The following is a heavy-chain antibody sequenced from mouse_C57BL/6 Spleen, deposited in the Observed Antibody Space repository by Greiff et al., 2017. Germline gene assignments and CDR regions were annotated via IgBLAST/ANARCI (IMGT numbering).Heavy chain of an antibody. CDR1: GYTFTSYW. D-gene: IGHD1-1*01. Sequence: VQLQQPGAELVRPGSSVKLSCKASGYTFTSYWMHWVKQRPIQGLEWIGNIDPSDSETHYNQKFKDKATLTVDKSSSTAYMQLSSLTSEDSAVXYCVLGTITTVVRYFDYWGQGTTLTVSS. J-gene: IGHJ2*01. CDR2: IDPSDSET. V-gene: IGHV1-52*01. CDR3: VLGTITTVVRYFDY.